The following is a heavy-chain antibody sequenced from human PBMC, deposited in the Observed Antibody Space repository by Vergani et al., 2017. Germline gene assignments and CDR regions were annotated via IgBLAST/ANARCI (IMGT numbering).Heavy chain of an antibody. V-gene: IGHV4-39*01. Sequence: QLQLQESGPGLVKPSETLSLTCTVSGGSISSSSYYWGWIRQPPGKGLEWIGSIYYSGSTYYNPSLKSRVTISVDTSKNQFSLKLSSVTAADTAVYYCARQHQEVWLLRPNWFDPWGQGTLVTVSS. CDR3: ARQHQEVWLLRPNWFDP. CDR1: GGSISSSSYY. CDR2: IYYSGST. J-gene: IGHJ5*02. D-gene: IGHD3-22*01.